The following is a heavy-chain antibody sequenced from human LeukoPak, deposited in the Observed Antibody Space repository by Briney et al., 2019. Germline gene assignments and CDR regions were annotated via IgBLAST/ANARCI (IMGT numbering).Heavy chain of an antibody. V-gene: IGHV3-23*01. CDR3: AKDTRSIAAAVGY. CDR2: ISGSGGSK. Sequence: GGSLRLSCAASGFTFSSYAMSWVRQAPGKGLEWVSAISGSGGSKYYADSVKGRFTISSDNSKNTLYLQMNSQRAEDTAVYYCAKDTRSIAAAVGYWGQGTLVTVSS. J-gene: IGHJ4*02. D-gene: IGHD6-13*01. CDR1: GFTFSSYA.